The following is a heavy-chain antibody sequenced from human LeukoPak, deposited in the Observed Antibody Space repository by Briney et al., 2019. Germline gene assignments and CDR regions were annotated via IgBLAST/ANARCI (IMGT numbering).Heavy chain of an antibody. J-gene: IGHJ3*01. D-gene: IGHD1-26*01. V-gene: IGHV3-53*05. CDR3: AKANPLIVGARAGGPINF. CDR1: GFSVSNNY. Sequence: GGSLRLSCAASGFSVSNNYMSWVRQAPEKGLEWVSVVYGGGSTYYADSVKGRFTISRDNSKNSLYLQMNSLRTEDTAVCYCAKANPLIVGARAGGPINFWGQGTMVTVSS. CDR2: VYGGGST.